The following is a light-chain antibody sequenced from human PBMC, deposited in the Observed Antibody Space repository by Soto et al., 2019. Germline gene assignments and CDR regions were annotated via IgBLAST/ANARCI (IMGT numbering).Light chain of an antibody. J-gene: IGKJ4*02. V-gene: IGKV3-11*01. Sequence: EIVLTQSPATLSLSPGERATLSCRASQSVSRYLAWYQQKPGQAPRLLIYGASSRATGIPDRFSGSGSGTDFTLTLTSLRPEDFGVYYCQQYRSWPRTFGRGTKVDI. CDR1: QSVSRY. CDR3: QQYRSWPRT. CDR2: GAS.